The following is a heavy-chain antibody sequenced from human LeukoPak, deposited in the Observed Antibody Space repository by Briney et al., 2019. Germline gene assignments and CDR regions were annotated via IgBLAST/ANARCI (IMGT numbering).Heavy chain of an antibody. CDR1: GGTFSSYD. Sequence: SVKVSCKASGGTFSSYDISWVRQAPGQGLEWMGGIIPIFGTANYAQKFQGRVTITADESTSTAYMELSSLRSEDTAVYYCARGWDVVVPAAMGSGYYYGMDVGGQGTTVTVSS. CDR3: ARGWDVVVPAAMGSGYYYGMDV. J-gene: IGHJ6*02. V-gene: IGHV1-69*13. D-gene: IGHD2-2*01. CDR2: IIPIFGTA.